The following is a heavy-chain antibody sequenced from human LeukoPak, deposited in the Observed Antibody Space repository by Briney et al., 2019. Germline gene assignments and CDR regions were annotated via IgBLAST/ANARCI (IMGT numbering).Heavy chain of an antibody. V-gene: IGHV3-23*01. CDR2: ISGSGGST. CDR3: AKVYCGGDCFTFDY. Sequence: HPGGSLRLSCAASGFTFSSYAMSWVRQAPGKGLEWVSAISGSGGSTYYADSVKGRFTISRDNSKNTLYLQMNSLRAEDTAVYYCAKVYCGGDCFTFDYWGQGTLVTVSS. D-gene: IGHD2-21*02. J-gene: IGHJ4*02. CDR1: GFTFSSYA.